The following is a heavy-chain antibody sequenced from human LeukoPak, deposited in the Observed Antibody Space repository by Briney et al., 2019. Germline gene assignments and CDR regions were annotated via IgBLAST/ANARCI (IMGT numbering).Heavy chain of an antibody. V-gene: IGHV3-23*01. CDR2: ISGCGGST. CDR3: AKVRTYYYSSGYYHVEADAFDI. Sequence: GGSLRLSCAVSGFTFSSYAMSWVRQAPGKGLEWVSAISGCGGSTSYSNSVKGRFAISRDNSKNTLYPQMNSLRAEDTAVYYCAKVRTYYYSSGYYHVEADAFDIWGQGTMVTVSS. CDR1: GFTFSSYA. J-gene: IGHJ3*02. D-gene: IGHD3-22*01.